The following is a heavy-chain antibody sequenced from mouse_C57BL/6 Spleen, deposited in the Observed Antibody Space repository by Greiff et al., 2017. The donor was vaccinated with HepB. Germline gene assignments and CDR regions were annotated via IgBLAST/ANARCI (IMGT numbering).Heavy chain of an antibody. Sequence: DVKLQESGGGLVKPGGSLKPSCAASGFTFSSYAMSWVRQTPEKRLEWVATISDGGSYTYYPDNVKGRFTISRDNAKNNLYLQMSHLKSEDTAMYYCARDQLFAYWGQGTLVTVSA. CDR1: GFTFSSYA. CDR3: ARDQLFAY. J-gene: IGHJ3*01. CDR2: ISDGGSYT. D-gene: IGHD4-1*02. V-gene: IGHV5-4*01.